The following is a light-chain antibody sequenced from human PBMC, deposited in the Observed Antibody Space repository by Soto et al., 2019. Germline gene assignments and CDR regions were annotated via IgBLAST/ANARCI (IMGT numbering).Light chain of an antibody. CDR1: SSNIGSNT. J-gene: IGLJ1*01. Sequence: QSVLTQPPSASATPGQSVTISCSGSSSNIGSNTVNWYQQLPGTAPKLLIYSNNQRPSGVPDRFSGSKSGTSASLGISGLQSEDEAVYYCATWEDSLSGSYVFGPGTKLTVL. V-gene: IGLV1-44*01. CDR3: ATWEDSLSGSYV. CDR2: SNN.